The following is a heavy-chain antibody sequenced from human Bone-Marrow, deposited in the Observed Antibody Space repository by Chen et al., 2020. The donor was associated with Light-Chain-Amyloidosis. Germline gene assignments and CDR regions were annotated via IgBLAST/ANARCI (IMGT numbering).Heavy chain of an antibody. J-gene: IGHJ6*03. V-gene: IGHV7-4-1*02. D-gene: IGHD6-19*01. Sequence: QVQLVQSGSELKKPGASVKVSCKASGYTFTSYAMNWVRQAPGQGLEWMGWINTNTGNPTYAQGFTGRFVFSLDTSVSTAYLQISSLKAEETAVYYCAVVRPPAQWLDTGGYYMDVWGKGTTVTVSS. CDR2: INTNTGNP. CDR1: GYTFTSYA. CDR3: AVVRPPAQWLDTGGYYMDV.